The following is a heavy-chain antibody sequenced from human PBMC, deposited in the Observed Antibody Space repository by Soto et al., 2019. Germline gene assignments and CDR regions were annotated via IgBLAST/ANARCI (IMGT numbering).Heavy chain of an antibody. CDR2: IYSGVST. CDR1: GFTVSSNY. J-gene: IGHJ4*02. CDR3: ARGWWAHFDY. Sequence: EVQLVESGGGLVQPGGSLRLSCAASGFTVSSNYMNWVRQATGKGLEWVSVIYSGVSTYYADSVKGRFTISRDNSKNTLYLQMNSLRAEDTAVYYCARGWWAHFDYWGQGTLVTVSS. D-gene: IGHD2-15*01. V-gene: IGHV3-66*01.